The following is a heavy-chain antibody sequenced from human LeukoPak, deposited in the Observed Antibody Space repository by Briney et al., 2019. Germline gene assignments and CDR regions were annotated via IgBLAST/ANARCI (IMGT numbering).Heavy chain of an antibody. D-gene: IGHD2-2*01. CDR1: GFTFSNYW. V-gene: IGHV3-74*01. J-gene: IGHJ4*02. Sequence: PAGSLRLSCAASGFTFSNYWIHCVRQAPGKGLVWVSRINSDGSSTSYADSVKGRFTISRDNAKNTLYLQMNSLRAEDTAVYYCARDGYCSSTSCYYFDYWGQGTLVTVSS. CDR3: ARDGYCSSTSCYYFDY. CDR2: INSDGSST.